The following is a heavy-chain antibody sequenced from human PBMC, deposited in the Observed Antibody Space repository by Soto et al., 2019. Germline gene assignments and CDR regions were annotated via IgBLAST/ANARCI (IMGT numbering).Heavy chain of an antibody. V-gene: IGHV3-53*04. CDR2: IYSGGTY. J-gene: IGHJ3*02. CDR1: GFSVSATKY. CDR3: ARANDRNAFDM. Sequence: EVQLVESGGGLVQPGGSLRLSCVASGFSVSATKYMNWLRQAPDKGLEWVSVIYSGGTYYYADSVKGRFTISRHDSKNTLYLQMDSLTPEDTAVYFCARANDRNAFDMWGQGTMVTVSS.